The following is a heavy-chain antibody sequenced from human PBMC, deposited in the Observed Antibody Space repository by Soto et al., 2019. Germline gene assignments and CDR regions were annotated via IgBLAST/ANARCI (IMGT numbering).Heavy chain of an antibody. Sequence: QVQLVQFGAEVKKPGSSVKVSCKASGGTFSSYAISWVRQAPGQGLEWMGGIIPIFGTANYAQKFQGRVTITADESTSTAYMELSSLRSEDTAVYYCASTDCTIGVCYIIGGNWGQGTLVTVSS. CDR1: GGTFSSYA. CDR3: ASTDCTIGVCYIIGGN. J-gene: IGHJ4*02. D-gene: IGHD2-8*01. V-gene: IGHV1-69*12. CDR2: IIPIFGTA.